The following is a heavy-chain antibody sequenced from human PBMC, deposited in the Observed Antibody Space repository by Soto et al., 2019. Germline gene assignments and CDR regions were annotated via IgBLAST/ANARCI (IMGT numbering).Heavy chain of an antibody. V-gene: IGHV1-8*01. Sequence: SVKVSCKASGYTFTSYDINWVRQATGQGLEWMRWMNPNSGNTGYAQKFQGRVAMTRNTSISTAYMELSSLRSEDTAVYYCARERGCSGDSCYFFDYWGQGTLVTV. CDR3: ARERGCSGDSCYFFDY. CDR2: MNPNSGNT. J-gene: IGHJ4*02. CDR1: GYTFTSYD. D-gene: IGHD2-15*01.